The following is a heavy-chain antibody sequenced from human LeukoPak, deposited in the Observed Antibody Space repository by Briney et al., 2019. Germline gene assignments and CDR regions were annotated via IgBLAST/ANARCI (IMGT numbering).Heavy chain of an antibody. J-gene: IGHJ4*02. D-gene: IGHD7-27*01. V-gene: IGHV3-53*01. Sequence: GGSLRLSCAASGFTVSSNYMSWVRQAPGKGLEWVSVIYSGGSTYYADSVKGRFTISRDNSKNTLYLQMNSLRAEDTAVYYCAKDYLGISFDYWGQGTLVTVSS. CDR2: IYSGGST. CDR3: AKDYLGISFDY. CDR1: GFTVSSNY.